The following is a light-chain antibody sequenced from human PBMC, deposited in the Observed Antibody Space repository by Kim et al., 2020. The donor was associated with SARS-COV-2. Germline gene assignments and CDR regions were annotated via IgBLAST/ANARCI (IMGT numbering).Light chain of an antibody. CDR2: DVS. V-gene: IGLV2-18*02. J-gene: IGLJ1*01. CDR1: SSDVGSYNR. CDR3: SSYTRSTTFV. Sequence: QSALTQPPSVSGSPGQSVTIPCTGTSSDVGSYNRVSWYQQPPGTAPKLIIYDVSNRPSGVPDRFSGSKSGNKASLTISGLQAEDEADYYCSSYTRSTTFVFGTGTKVTVL.